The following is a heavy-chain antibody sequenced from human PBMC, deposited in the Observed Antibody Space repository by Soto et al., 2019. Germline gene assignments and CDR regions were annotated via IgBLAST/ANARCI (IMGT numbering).Heavy chain of an antibody. D-gene: IGHD3-9*01. V-gene: IGHV1-18*01. J-gene: IGHJ4*02. CDR3: TRVDVLTGYEYYFDY. CDR1: GFSFASYC. CDR2: ISAYNGNT. Sequence: GAPVEVSWKDSGFSFASYCSSWVRQAPGQGLEWMGWISAYNGNTNYAQKLQGRVTMTTDTSTSTAYMELRSLRSDDTAVYYCTRVDVLTGYEYYFDYWGEGTLVTVSS.